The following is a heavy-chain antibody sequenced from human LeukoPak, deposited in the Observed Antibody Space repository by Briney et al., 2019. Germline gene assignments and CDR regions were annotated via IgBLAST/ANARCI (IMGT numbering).Heavy chain of an antibody. CDR3: TTDPPIYGAPPFDY. V-gene: IGHV3-15*01. CDR1: GFTFSNAW. D-gene: IGHD4-17*01. J-gene: IGHJ4*02. Sequence: KTGGSLRLSCAASGFTFSNAWMSWVRQAPGKGLEWVGRIKSKTDGGTTDYAAPVKGRFTISRDDSKNTLYLQMNSLKTEDTAVCYCTTDPPIYGAPPFDYWGQGTLVTVSS. CDR2: IKSKTDGGTT.